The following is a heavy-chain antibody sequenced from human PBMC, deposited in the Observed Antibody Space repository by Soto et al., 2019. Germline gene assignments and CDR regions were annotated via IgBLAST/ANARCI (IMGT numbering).Heavy chain of an antibody. V-gene: IGHV4-34*01. CDR1: GGSFSGYY. D-gene: IGHD3-9*01. CDR3: ARGDYDILTGYYNYYYYYHMDV. J-gene: IGHJ6*03. CDR2: INHSGST. Sequence: SETLSLPWAVYGGSFSGYYWGWIRQPPGKGLEWIGEINHSGSTNYNPSLKSRVTISVDTSRNQFSLKLSSVTAADTAVYYCARGDYDILTGYYNYYYYYHMDVWGKGTTVTVSS.